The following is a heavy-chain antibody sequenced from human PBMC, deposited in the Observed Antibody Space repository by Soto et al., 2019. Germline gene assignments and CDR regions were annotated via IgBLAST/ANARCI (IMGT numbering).Heavy chain of an antibody. D-gene: IGHD6-25*01. J-gene: IGHJ6*02. CDR2: IYPGDSDT. V-gene: IGHV5-51*01. Sequence: PGESLKISCKGSGYSFTSYCIGWVRQMPGKGLEWMGIIYPGDSDTRYSPSFQGQVTISADKSISTAYLQWSSLKASDTAMYYCARRGTSSSGAYYGMDVWGQGTTVTVSS. CDR1: GYSFTSYC. CDR3: ARRGTSSSGAYYGMDV.